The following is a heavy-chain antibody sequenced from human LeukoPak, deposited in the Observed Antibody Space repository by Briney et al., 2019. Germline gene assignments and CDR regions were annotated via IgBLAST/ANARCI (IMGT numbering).Heavy chain of an antibody. CDR2: IKQDGSEK. V-gene: IGHV3-7*01. CDR1: GSTFSSYW. CDR3: AREYGITMIVVAPGAFDI. D-gene: IGHD3-22*01. Sequence: AGGSLRLSCAASGSTFSSYWMSWVRQAPGKGLEWVANIKQDGSEKYYVDSVKGRFTISRDNAKNSLYLQMNSLRAEDTAVYYCAREYGITMIVVAPGAFDIWGQGTMVTVSS. J-gene: IGHJ3*02.